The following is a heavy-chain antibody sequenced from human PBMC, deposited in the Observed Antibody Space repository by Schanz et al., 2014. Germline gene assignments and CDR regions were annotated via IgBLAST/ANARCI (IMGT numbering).Heavy chain of an antibody. CDR2: INHSGNN. CDR1: GGSFSGYF. V-gene: IGHV4-34*02. J-gene: IGHJ3*02. Sequence: QVQLQQWGAGLLKPSETLSLTCDVYGGSFSGYFWSWIRQPPGKGLEWIGEINHSGNNYYNPSLKSRVTISVDTSKNQFSLKLPSVTAADTAVYYCATNMVQGTISDAFDIWGQGTMXTVSS. CDR3: ATNMVQGTISDAFDI. D-gene: IGHD3-10*01.